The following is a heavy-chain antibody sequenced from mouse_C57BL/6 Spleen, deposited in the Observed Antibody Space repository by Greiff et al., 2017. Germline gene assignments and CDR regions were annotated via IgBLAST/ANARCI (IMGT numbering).Heavy chain of an antibody. J-gene: IGHJ2*01. Sequence: VQLQQPGAELVRPGSSVKLSCKASGYTFTSYWMHWVKQRPIQGLEWIGNIDPSDSETHYNQKFKDKATLTVDKSSSTAYMQLSSLTSEDSAVYYCARSPYYYGSSSYYFDYWGQGTTLTVAS. V-gene: IGHV1-52*01. CDR3: ARSPYYYGSSSYYFDY. CDR1: GYTFTSYW. D-gene: IGHD1-1*01. CDR2: IDPSDSET.